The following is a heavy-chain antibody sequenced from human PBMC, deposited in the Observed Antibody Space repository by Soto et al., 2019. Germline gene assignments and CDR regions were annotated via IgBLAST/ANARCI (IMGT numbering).Heavy chain of an antibody. Sequence: APVKVSCKASGYTFTSYDINWVRQATGQGLEWMGWMNPNSGNTGYAEKIKGRVNMISSTSMGRAYMELSSLRSEDTAVYYCTRDASRDSSARGWFEPWGPGTLVTVSS. CDR3: TRDASRDSSARGWFEP. CDR1: GYTFTSYD. J-gene: IGHJ5*02. CDR2: MNPNSGNT. V-gene: IGHV1-8*01. D-gene: IGHD6-13*01.